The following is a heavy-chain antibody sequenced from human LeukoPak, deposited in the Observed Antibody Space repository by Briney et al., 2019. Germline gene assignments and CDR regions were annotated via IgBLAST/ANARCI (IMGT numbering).Heavy chain of an antibody. D-gene: IGHD1/OR15-1a*01. J-gene: IGHJ4*02. CDR1: GGSFSGYY. Sequence: SETLSLTCAVYGGSFSGYYWSWIRQPPGKGLEWIGEINHSGSTNYNPSLKSRVTISVDTSKNQFSLKLSSVTAADTAVYHCARHGRSWNTYYFDYWGQGTLVTVSS. CDR2: INHSGST. V-gene: IGHV4-34*01. CDR3: ARHGRSWNTYYFDY.